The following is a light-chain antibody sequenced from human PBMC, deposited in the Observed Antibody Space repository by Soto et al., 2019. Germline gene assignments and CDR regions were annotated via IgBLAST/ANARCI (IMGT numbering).Light chain of an antibody. CDR1: QSVSSN. CDR2: GAS. V-gene: IGKV3-15*01. Sequence: EIVITHSPTTLSVSPRERAPLSCRASQSVSSNLAWYQQKPGQAPRLLIYGASTRATGIPARFSGSGSGTEFTLTISSLQSEDFAVYYCQQYNNWPITFGQGTRLDI. CDR3: QQYNNWPIT. J-gene: IGKJ5*01.